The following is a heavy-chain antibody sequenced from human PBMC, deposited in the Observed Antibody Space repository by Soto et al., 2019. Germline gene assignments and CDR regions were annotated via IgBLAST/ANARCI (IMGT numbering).Heavy chain of an antibody. J-gene: IGHJ2*01. CDR2: INSDGSNT. Sequence: EVQLVESGGGLVQPGGSLRLSCAASGFTFSSYWMHWVRQAPGKGLVWVSRINSDGSNTSYADSVKGRFTISRDNAKNTRYLQRTGQRAEDRAVYYCARWGGNGGTTVYGYVDLWGRGTLVTVSS. D-gene: IGHD1-1*01. CDR3: ARWGGNGGTTVYGYVDL. CDR1: GFTFSSYW. V-gene: IGHV3-74*01.